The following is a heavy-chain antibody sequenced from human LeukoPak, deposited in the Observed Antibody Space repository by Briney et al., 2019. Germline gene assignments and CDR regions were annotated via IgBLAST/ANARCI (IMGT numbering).Heavy chain of an antibody. J-gene: IGHJ6*03. CDR1: GGSISSGGYY. CDR2: IYYSGST. CDR3: ARRVYAMSYYYYMDV. V-gene: IGHV4-31*03. Sequence: SETLSLTCTVSGGSISSGGYYWGWIRQHPGKGLEWIGYIYYSGSTYYNPSLKSRVTISVDTSKNQFSLKLSSVTAADTAVYYCARRVYAMSYYYYMDVWGKGTTVTVSS. D-gene: IGHD2-8*01.